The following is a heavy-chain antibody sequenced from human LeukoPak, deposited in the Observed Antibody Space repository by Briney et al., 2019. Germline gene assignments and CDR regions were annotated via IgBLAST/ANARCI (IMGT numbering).Heavy chain of an antibody. D-gene: IGHD3-22*01. J-gene: IGHJ4*02. CDR3: ARRLSSASFDY. V-gene: IGHV5-51*01. CDR2: IYPFDSDT. CDR1: GYSFSSHW. Sequence: KLGESLKISCQGSGYSFSSHWIVWVRQMPGKGLEWMGIIYPFDSDTRYSPSFQGQVTFSADKSINTAYLQWSSLKASDTAMYYCARRLSSASFDYWGQGTLVTVSS.